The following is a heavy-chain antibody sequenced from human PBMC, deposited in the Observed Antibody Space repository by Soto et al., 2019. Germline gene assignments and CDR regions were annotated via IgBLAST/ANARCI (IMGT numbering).Heavy chain of an antibody. Sequence: SVKVSCKASGGTFSSDAVSWVRQAPGQGLEWMGGLIPILGTTHYAQKFQGRVTITADESTNTAYMELSSLRSDDTAVYYCARASGYVSGWYHDYWGQGTRVTVSS. D-gene: IGHD6-19*01. CDR3: ARASGYVSGWYHDY. J-gene: IGHJ4*02. V-gene: IGHV1-69*13. CDR1: GGTFSSDA. CDR2: LIPILGTT.